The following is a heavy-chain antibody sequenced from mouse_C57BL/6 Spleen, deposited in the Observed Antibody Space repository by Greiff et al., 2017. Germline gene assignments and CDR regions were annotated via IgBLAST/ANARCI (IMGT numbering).Heavy chain of an antibody. D-gene: IGHD1-1*01. CDR1: GYTFTDYE. CDR3: TRSDRWYGSRYYAMDY. CDR2: IDPETGGT. V-gene: IGHV1-15*01. J-gene: IGHJ4*01. Sequence: VQLKQSGAELVRPGASVTLSCKASGYTFTDYEMHWVKQTPVHGLEWIGAIDPETGGTAYNQKFKGKSILTADKSSSTVYMELSSLTSEDSAVYYCTRSDRWYGSRYYAMDYWGQGTSVTVSS.